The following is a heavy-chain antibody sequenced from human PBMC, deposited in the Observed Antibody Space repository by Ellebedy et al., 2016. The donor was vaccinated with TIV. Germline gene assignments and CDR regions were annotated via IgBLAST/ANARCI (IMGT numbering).Heavy chain of an antibody. J-gene: IGHJ2*01. CDR1: AFTFSTYW. D-gene: IGHD3-10*02. CDR3: ARATFYDVDLSGWYFDL. Sequence: GGSLRLSCEGSAFTFSTYWMSWVRQAPGKGPEWVSGIYTDDSTYYADSVKGRFSISRDNSKNTLYLQMNSLRTEDTAVYYCARATFYDVDLSGWYFDLWGRGSLVTVSS. V-gene: IGHV3-66*01. CDR2: IYTDDST.